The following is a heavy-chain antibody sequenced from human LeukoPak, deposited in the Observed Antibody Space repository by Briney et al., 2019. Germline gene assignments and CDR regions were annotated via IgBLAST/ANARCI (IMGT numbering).Heavy chain of an antibody. CDR3: ARELSSSSTLYYYYYYYMDV. J-gene: IGHJ6*03. CDR1: GYTFTSYG. CDR2: ISAYNGNT. Sequence: ASVKVSCKSSGYTFTSYGISWVRQAPGQGLEGMGWISAYNGNTNYSQKLQGRVTMATDTSTSTAYMELRSLRSDDTAVYYCARELSSSSTLYYYYYYYMDVWGKGTTVTVSS. V-gene: IGHV1-18*01. D-gene: IGHD6-6*01.